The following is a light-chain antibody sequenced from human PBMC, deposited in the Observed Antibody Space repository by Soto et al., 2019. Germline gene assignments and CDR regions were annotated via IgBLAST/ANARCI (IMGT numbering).Light chain of an antibody. CDR2: AAS. Sequence: DVQMTQSPSSLSASVGDRVTITCRASEGINNRLAWYQQKPGKVPNLLIYAASTLQSWVPSRFSGRGSGTDFTLTISSLQPEDVATYYCQNYNSAPPAGAFGGGTQVEIK. J-gene: IGKJ4*01. CDR3: QNYNSAPPAGA. CDR1: EGINNR. V-gene: IGKV1-27*01.